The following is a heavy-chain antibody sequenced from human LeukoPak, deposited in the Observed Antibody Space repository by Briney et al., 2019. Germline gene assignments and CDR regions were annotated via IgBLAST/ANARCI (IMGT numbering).Heavy chain of an antibody. V-gene: IGHV3-21*01. CDR1: GFTFSSYS. D-gene: IGHD3-3*01. Sequence: GGSLRLSCAASGFTFSSYSMNWVRQAPGKGLEWVTSISSSSSYIYYADSVKGRFTISRDNAKNSLYLQMNSLRAEDTAVYYCARDTSLITIFGVVIDYFDYWGQGTLVTVSS. CDR2: ISSSSSYI. CDR3: ARDTSLITIFGVVIDYFDY. J-gene: IGHJ4*02.